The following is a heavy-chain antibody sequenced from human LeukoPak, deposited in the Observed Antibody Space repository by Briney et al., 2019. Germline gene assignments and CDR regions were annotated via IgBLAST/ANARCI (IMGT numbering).Heavy chain of an antibody. CDR1: GFSFSAYW. V-gene: IGHV3-7*01. D-gene: IGHD2-15*01. J-gene: IGHJ4*02. CDR2: INPAGSET. Sequence: GGSLRLSCAASGFSFSAYWMTWVRQAPGTGLEWVANINPAGSETYYVDPVKGRFSISRDNAKNLVYLQMNSQRAEDTAVYHCARFGYVAAVDVWGQGTPATVSS. CDR3: ARFGYVAAVDV.